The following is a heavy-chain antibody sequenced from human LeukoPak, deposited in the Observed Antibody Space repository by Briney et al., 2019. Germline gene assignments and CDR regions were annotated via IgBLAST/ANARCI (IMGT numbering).Heavy chain of an antibody. CDR1: GFTFTDYY. Sequence: PGGSLGLSCAASGFTFTDYYLSWIRQAPGKGLEWVAYISSTGSLMYYAHSVKGRFTISRDNAQNLVYLQMNSLRAEDTAVYYCGGEPYGTSSDRLDYWGQGTLVTVSS. D-gene: IGHD6-6*01. CDR3: GGEPYGTSSDRLDY. CDR2: ISSTGSLM. J-gene: IGHJ4*02. V-gene: IGHV3-11*04.